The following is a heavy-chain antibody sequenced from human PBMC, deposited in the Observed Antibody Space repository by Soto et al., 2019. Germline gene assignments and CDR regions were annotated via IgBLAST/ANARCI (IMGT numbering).Heavy chain of an antibody. CDR2: MNHNSGNT. CDR3: ARGAQRWGFRDFDWGRTPNWFDH. Sequence: QVQLVQSGAEVKKPGASVKVSCKASGYTFTIYDINWVRQATGQGLEWMGWMNHNSGNTGYAQKFQGRVTMTRNTSISTAYMELSSRRSEETAVDYCARGAQRWGFRDFDWGRTPNWFDHWGQGTLVTVSS. V-gene: IGHV1-8*01. CDR1: GYTFTIYD. D-gene: IGHD3-9*01. J-gene: IGHJ5*02.